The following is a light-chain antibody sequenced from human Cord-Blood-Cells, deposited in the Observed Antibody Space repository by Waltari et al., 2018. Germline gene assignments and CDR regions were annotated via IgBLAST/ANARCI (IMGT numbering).Light chain of an antibody. CDR3: QVWDSSSDHVV. V-gene: IGLV3-21*03. CDR2: DDS. Sequence: SYVLTQPPSVSVAPGKTARITCGGNNIGSKSLPVYQQKPGQAPVLVVYDDSDRPSGIPERFSGSNSGNTATLTISRVEAGDEADYYCQVWDSSSDHVVFGGGTKLTVL. J-gene: IGLJ2*01. CDR1: NIGSKS.